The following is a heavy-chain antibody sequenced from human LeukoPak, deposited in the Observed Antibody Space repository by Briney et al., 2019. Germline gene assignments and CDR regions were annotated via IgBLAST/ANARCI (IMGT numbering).Heavy chain of an antibody. CDR1: GFTFSSYA. Sequence: PGGSLRLSCEASGFTFSSYAMSWVRQAPGKGLEWVSSISGKSLSTYNADSVKGRFTISRDNSKNTLYLHMNNLSAEDTAVYFCAKHCDFWTGRPMDVWGQGTTVTVS. CDR3: AKHCDFWTGRPMDV. CDR2: ISGKSLST. J-gene: IGHJ6*02. D-gene: IGHD3/OR15-3a*01. V-gene: IGHV3-23*01.